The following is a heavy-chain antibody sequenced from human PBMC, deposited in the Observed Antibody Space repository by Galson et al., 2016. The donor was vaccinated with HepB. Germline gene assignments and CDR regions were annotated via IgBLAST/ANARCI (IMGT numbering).Heavy chain of an antibody. D-gene: IGHD3-3*01. CDR1: GFTFSSYA. J-gene: IGHJ4*02. CDR2: ISGSSGST. V-gene: IGHV3-23*01. CDR3: AKSIIAYGFIGNYFDY. Sequence: SLRLSCAASGFTFSSYAMSWVRQAPGKGLEWVSGISGSSGSTYYADSVKGRFTISRDNSKNTLYLQMNSLRAEDTAVYYCAKSIIAYGFIGNYFDYWGQGTLVTVSS.